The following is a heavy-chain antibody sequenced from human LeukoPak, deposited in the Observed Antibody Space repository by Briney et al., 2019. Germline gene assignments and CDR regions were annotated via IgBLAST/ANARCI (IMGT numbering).Heavy chain of an antibody. CDR1: GFTFSNYA. J-gene: IGHJ3*02. CDR2: ISSNGGNT. V-gene: IGHV3-64D*09. Sequence: GGSLRLSCSASGFTFSNYAMYWVRQAPGKGLEYVSTISSNGGNTYYADSVKGRFTISRDNSKNTLYLQMSSLRAEDTAVYYCVKSFDYYDSSGYYTDTFDIWGQGTTVTVSS. D-gene: IGHD3-22*01. CDR3: VKSFDYYDSSGYYTDTFDI.